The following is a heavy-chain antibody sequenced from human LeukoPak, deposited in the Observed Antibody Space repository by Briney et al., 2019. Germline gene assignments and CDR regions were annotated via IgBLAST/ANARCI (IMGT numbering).Heavy chain of an antibody. CDR3: ARGITFKIDY. V-gene: IGHV1-46*01. CDR2: INPSGGGT. Sequence: ASVKVSCKASGYTFTTYYIHRVRQSPGQGLEWMGFINPSGGGTTYAQKFQSRVTMTRDTSATTVSMELVRLRSEDTAVYYCARGITFKIDYWGQGTLVTVSS. CDR1: GYTFTTYY. J-gene: IGHJ4*02. D-gene: IGHD3-16*01.